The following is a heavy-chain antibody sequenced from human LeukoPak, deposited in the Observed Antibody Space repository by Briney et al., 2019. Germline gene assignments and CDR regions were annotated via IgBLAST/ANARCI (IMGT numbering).Heavy chain of an antibody. V-gene: IGHV3-23*01. CDR2: ISGSGGST. Sequence: GGSLRLSCAASGFTFSRYAMSWVRQAPGKGLEWVSAISGSGGSTYYADSVKGRFTISRDNSKNTLYLQMNSLRAEDTAVYYCAKGDQGPVAYYDFWSGYSTGGIDYWGQGTLVTVSS. J-gene: IGHJ4*02. CDR1: GFTFSRYA. CDR3: AKGDQGPVAYYDFWSGYSTGGIDY. D-gene: IGHD3-3*01.